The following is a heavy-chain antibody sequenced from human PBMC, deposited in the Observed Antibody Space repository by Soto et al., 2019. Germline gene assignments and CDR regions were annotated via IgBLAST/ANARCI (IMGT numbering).Heavy chain of an antibody. Sequence: ASVKVSCKASGYTFTSYGISWVRQAPGQGLEWMGWISAYNGNTNYAQKLQGRVTMTTDTSTSTAYMELRSLRSDDTAVYYCARVYCSSTSCYSYYGMDVWGQGTTVTVSS. D-gene: IGHD2-2*01. CDR1: GYTFTSYG. V-gene: IGHV1-18*01. CDR2: ISAYNGNT. CDR3: ARVYCSSTSCYSYYGMDV. J-gene: IGHJ6*02.